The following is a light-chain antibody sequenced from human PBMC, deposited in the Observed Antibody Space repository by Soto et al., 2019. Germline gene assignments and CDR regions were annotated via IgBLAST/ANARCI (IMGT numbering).Light chain of an antibody. V-gene: IGKV1-39*01. J-gene: IGKJ1*01. CDR3: QQSDSRVT. Sequence: DIQMTQSPSSLSASVGDRVTITCRASQRISKKLSWYQQKPGKAPKLLIYAASTLQNGVPSRISGSGSGTDFTLTIDSLQPEDFATYYCQQSDSRVTFGQGTKVEIK. CDR2: AAS. CDR1: QRISKK.